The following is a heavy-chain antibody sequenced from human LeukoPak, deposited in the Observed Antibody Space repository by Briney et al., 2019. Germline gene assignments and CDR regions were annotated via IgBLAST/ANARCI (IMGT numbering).Heavy chain of an antibody. CDR2: IWYDGSNK. J-gene: IGHJ4*02. CDR1: GFTFSSYG. D-gene: IGHD6-13*01. CDR3: ARDLEQQLVPEGSFDY. V-gene: IGHV3-33*01. Sequence: PGGSLRLSCAASGFTFSSYGMHWVRQAPGKGLEWVAVIWYDGSNKYYADSVKGRFTISRDNSKNTLYLQMNSLRAEDTAVYYCARDLEQQLVPEGSFDYWGQGTLVTVSS.